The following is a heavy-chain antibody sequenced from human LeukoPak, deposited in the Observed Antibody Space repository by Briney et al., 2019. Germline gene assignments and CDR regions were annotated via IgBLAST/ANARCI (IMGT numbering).Heavy chain of an antibody. CDR3: AKDFGLGYCSGGSCYSHPSLDAFDI. J-gene: IGHJ3*02. CDR2: ISGSGDNT. V-gene: IGHV3-23*01. Sequence: GGSLRLSCAASGFTFSSYAMSWVRQAPGKGLEWVSGISGSGDNTYYADSVKGRFTISRDNSKNTLYVQVNSLGTEDTAAYYCAKDFGLGYCSGGSCYSHPSLDAFDIWGQGTMVTVSS. D-gene: IGHD2-15*01. CDR1: GFTFSSYA.